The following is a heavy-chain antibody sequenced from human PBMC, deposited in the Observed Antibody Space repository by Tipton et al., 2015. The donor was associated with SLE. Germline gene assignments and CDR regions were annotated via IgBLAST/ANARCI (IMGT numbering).Heavy chain of an antibody. CDR2: IYYSGST. V-gene: IGHV4-39*07. Sequence: TLSLTCTVSGGSISSGDYYWGWIRQPPGKGLEWIGSIYYSGSTYFNPSLKSRVTISVDTSKNQFSLKLSSVTAADTAVYYCARRGRAARGFDYWGQGTLVTVSS. J-gene: IGHJ4*02. D-gene: IGHD6-6*01. CDR1: GGSISSGDYY. CDR3: ARRGRAARGFDY.